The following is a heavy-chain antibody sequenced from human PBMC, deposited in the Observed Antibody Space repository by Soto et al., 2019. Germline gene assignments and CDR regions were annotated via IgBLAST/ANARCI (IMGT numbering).Heavy chain of an antibody. V-gene: IGHV3-15*07. Sequence: GGSLRLSCAASGFTFSNAWMNWVRQAPGKGLEWVGRIKSKTDGGTTDYAAPVKGRFTISRDDSKNTLYLQMNSLKTEDTAVYYCTTEVLVYGSGSYYSWGQGTLVTVSS. J-gene: IGHJ4*02. CDR3: TTEVLVYGSGSYYS. CDR2: IKSKTDGGTT. CDR1: GFTFSNAW. D-gene: IGHD3-10*01.